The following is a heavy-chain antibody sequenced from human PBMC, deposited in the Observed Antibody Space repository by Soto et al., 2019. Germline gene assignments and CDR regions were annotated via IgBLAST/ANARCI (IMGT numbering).Heavy chain of an antibody. J-gene: IGHJ4*02. D-gene: IGHD3-10*01. CDR1: GYTFTGYY. V-gene: IGHV1-2*02. Sequence: QVQLVQSGAEVKKPGASVKVSCKASGYTFTGYYMHWVRQAPGQGLEWMGWINPNSGGTNYAQKFQGGVTMTRETSISTAYMELSRLRSDDTAVDYCARDARGDEAPMDYWGQGTLVTVSS. CDR3: ARDARGDEAPMDY. CDR2: INPNSGGT.